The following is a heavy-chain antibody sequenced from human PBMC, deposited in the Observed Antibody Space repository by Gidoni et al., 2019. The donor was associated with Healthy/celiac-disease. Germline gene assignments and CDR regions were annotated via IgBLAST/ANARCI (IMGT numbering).Heavy chain of an antibody. CDR3: ARAWSGSPGSLWRNEDAFDI. Sequence: EVQLVESGGGLVQPGGSLRLSCAASGFTVSSNYMSWVRQAPGKGLEWVSVIYSGGSTYYADSVKGRFTISRDNSKNTLYLQMNSLRAEDTAVYYCARAWSGSPGSLWRNEDAFDIWGQGTMVTVSS. J-gene: IGHJ3*02. CDR2: IYSGGST. D-gene: IGHD1-26*01. CDR1: GFTVSSNY. V-gene: IGHV3-66*02.